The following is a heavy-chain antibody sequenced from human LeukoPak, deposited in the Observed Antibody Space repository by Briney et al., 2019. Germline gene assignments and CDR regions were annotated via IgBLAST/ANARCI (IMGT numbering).Heavy chain of an antibody. CDR1: GGTFSSYA. D-gene: IGHD1-1*01. J-gene: IGHJ4*02. V-gene: IGHV1-69*13. CDR3: ASGTTGTTAAGY. Sequence: AASVEVSCKASGGTFSSYAISWVRQAPGQGLEWMGGIIPIFGTANYAQKFQGRVTITADESTSTAYMELSSLRSEDTAVYYCASGTTGTTAAGYWGQGTLVTVSS. CDR2: IIPIFGTA.